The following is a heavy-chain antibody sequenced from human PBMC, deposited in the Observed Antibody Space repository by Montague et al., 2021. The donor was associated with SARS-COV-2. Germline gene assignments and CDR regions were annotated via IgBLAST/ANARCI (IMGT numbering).Heavy chain of an antibody. CDR1: GRSISYGNYV. CDR3: ASSHCGGDCY. Sequence: TLSLTCTVSGRSISYGNYVWTWIRQPAGKGLQWIMHIHTSGSTNYNPSLKSRVSISIDTSKDQFSLELSSVTAADTAVYYCASSHCGGDCYSGQGTLVTVSS. V-gene: IGHV4-61*09. CDR2: IHTSGST. J-gene: IGHJ4*02. D-gene: IGHD2-21*02.